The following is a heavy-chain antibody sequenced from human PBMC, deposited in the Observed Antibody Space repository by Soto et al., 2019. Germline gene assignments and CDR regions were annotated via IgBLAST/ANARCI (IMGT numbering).Heavy chain of an antibody. CDR3: VRAASGSYDWSDP. V-gene: IGHV3-74*01. Sequence: EVQLVESGGGLVQPGGSLRLSCAASKFTFSSYWMHWVRQAPGKGLLWVSRINPDGSRTTYADSVKGRFTISRDNAKNTAFLQMDSLRAEDTAMYYCVRAASGSYDWSDPWGLGTLVTVSP. CDR1: KFTFSSYW. J-gene: IGHJ5*02. D-gene: IGHD1-26*01. CDR2: INPDGSRT.